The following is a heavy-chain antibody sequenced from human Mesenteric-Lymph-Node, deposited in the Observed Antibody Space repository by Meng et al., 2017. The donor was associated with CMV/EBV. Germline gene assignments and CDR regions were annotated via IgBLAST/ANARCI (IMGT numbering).Heavy chain of an antibody. CDR2: TYYRSKWYN. CDR1: GDSVSSNSAA. J-gene: IGHJ5*02. V-gene: IGHV6-1*01. D-gene: IGHD6-6*01. Sequence: SETLSLTCAISGDSVSSNSAAWNWIRQSPSRGLEWLGRTYYRSKWYNDYAVSVKSRITINPDTSKNQFSLQLNSVTPEDTAVYYCARGTDIAARGMGFDPWGQGTLVTVSS. CDR3: ARGTDIAARGMGFDP.